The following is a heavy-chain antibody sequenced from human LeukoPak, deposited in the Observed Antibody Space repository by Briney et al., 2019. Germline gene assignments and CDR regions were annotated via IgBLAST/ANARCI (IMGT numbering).Heavy chain of an antibody. J-gene: IGHJ4*02. V-gene: IGHV3-48*04. D-gene: IGHD1-26*01. CDR2: ISSGATTT. CDR3: AIGTVGAKY. Sequence: GGSLRLSCAASGSTLTSDSMNWVRQAPGKGLEWISYISSGATTTYYADSVKGRFTISRDNAKNSLYLQMNSLRVEDTAVYYCAIGTVGAKYWGQGTVVIVSS. CDR1: GSTLTSDS.